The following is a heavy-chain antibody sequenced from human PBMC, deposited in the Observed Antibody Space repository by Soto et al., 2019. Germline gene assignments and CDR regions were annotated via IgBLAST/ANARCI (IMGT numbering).Heavy chain of an antibody. V-gene: IGHV4-59*08. CDR2: IYYSGST. D-gene: IGHD5-12*01. CDR1: GGSISRYY. J-gene: IGHJ6*02. Sequence: PSETLSLTCTGSGGSISRYYWSGIRQPPGKGLEWIRYIYYSGSTNYNPSLKSRVTISVDTSKNQFSLKLSSVTAADTAVYYCASRDGYNRGYYGMDVWGQGTTVTGSS. CDR3: ASRDGYNRGYYGMDV.